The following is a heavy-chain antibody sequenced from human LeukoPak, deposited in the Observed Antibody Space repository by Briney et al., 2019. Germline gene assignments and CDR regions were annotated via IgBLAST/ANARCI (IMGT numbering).Heavy chain of an antibody. V-gene: IGHV1-8*01. CDR2: MNPNSGNT. CDR1: GYTFTSYD. J-gene: IGHJ3*02. Sequence: ASVKVSCKASGYTFTSYDINWVRQATGQGLEWMGWMNPNSGNTGYAQKFQGRVTMTRNTSISTAYMELSSLRSEGTAVYYCARGLGYCSSTSCYWVGGDAFDIWGQGTMVTVSS. CDR3: ARGLGYCSSTSCYWVGGDAFDI. D-gene: IGHD2-2*01.